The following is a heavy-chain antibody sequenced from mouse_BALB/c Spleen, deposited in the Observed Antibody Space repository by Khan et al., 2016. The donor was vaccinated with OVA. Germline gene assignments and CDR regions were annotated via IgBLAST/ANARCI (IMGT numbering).Heavy chain of an antibody. V-gene: IGHV2-2*02. D-gene: IGHD2-4*01. Sequence: QVRLQQSGPGLVQPSQSLSITCTVPGFSLTSYGVHWGRQSPGKGLEWPGGIWGGGSTDHNAVFISRLNISKDSSKSQAFFKMDSLQANDTAIYYCARNYDYDEGLAYWGQGTLVTVSA. CDR3: ARNYDYDEGLAY. CDR2: IWGGGST. J-gene: IGHJ3*01. CDR1: GFSLTSYG.